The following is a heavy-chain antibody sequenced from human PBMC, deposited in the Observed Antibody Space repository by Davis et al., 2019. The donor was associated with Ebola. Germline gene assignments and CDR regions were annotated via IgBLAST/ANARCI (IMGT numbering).Heavy chain of an antibody. Sequence: PGGSLRLSCAVSGFSFTSYAMHWVRQGPGTGLEWVVLISHDGRQEYYADSVKGRYTISRDNSTDTLYLQMNSLRAEDTSVYYCSKDGGNQVKTHNWFDTWGRGTLVTVSS. CDR2: ISHDGRQE. J-gene: IGHJ5*02. D-gene: IGHD1-14*01. CDR1: GFSFTSYA. CDR3: SKDGGNQVKTHNWFDT. V-gene: IGHV3-30*04.